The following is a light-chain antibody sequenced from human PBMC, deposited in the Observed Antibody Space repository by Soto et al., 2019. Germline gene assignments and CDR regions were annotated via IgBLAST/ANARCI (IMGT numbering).Light chain of an antibody. V-gene: IGKV1-39*01. CDR2: AAS. Sequence: DIQMTQSPSSLSASVGDRLTITCRGSQSIRTNLNWYQQKPGKAPKLLIYAASSLQSGVPSRFSGSGSGTDFTLTISSLQPEDFATYYCQQSNSSPLTFGGGTKVEIK. CDR3: QQSNSSPLT. J-gene: IGKJ4*01. CDR1: QSIRTN.